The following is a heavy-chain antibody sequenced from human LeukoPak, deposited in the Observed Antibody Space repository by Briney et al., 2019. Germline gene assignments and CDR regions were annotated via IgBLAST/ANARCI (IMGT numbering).Heavy chain of an antibody. CDR2: IRYDGRNK. CDR1: GFTFSSYG. J-gene: IGHJ3*02. CDR3: AKFPPSVRGPHPPFDI. V-gene: IGHV3-30*02. D-gene: IGHD3-10*01. Sequence: AGGSLRLSCAASGFTFSSYGMHWVRQAPGKGLEWVAFIRYDGRNKYYADSVKGRFTISRDNSKNTLYLQMNSLRAEDTAVYYCAKFPPSVRGPHPPFDIWGQGTMVTVSA.